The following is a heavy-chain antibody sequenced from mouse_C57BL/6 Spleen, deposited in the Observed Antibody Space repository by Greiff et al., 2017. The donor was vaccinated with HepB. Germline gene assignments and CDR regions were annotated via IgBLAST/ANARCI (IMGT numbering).Heavy chain of an antibody. J-gene: IGHJ4*01. CDR1: GFSLTSYG. V-gene: IGHV2-2*01. CDR3: ARERVMVTPYAMDY. Sequence: QVQLQQSGPGLVQPSQRLSITCTVSGFSLTSYGVHWVRQSPGKGLEWLGVIWSGGSTDYNAAFISRLSISKDNSKSQVFFKMNSLQADDTAIYYCARERVMVTPYAMDYWGQGTSVTVSS. CDR2: IWSGGST. D-gene: IGHD2-2*01.